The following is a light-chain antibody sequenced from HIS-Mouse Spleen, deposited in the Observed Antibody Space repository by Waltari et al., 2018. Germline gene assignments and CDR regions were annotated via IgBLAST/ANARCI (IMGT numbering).Light chain of an antibody. CDR2: EVS. V-gene: IGLV2-14*01. Sequence: QSALTQPASVSGSPGQSITISCNGTSSDVGGYNYVLWYQQHPGKAPKLMIYEVSNRPSGVSNRFSGSKSGNTASLTISGLQAEDEADYYCSSYTSSSPYVVFGGGTKLTVL. CDR1: SSDVGGYNY. J-gene: IGLJ2*01. CDR3: SSYTSSSPYVV.